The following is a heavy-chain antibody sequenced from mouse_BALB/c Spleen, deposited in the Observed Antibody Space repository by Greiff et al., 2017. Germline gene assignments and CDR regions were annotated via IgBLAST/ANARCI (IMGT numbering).Heavy chain of an antibody. CDR3: AKEGYGSSYDAMDY. CDR1: GFSLTSYG. Sequence: VKLMESGPSLVQPSQSLSITCTVSGFSLTSYGVHWVRQSPGKGLEWLGVIWRGGSTDYNAAFMSRLSITKDNSKSQVFFKMNSLQADDTAIYYCAKEGYGSSYDAMDYWGQGTSVTVSS. J-gene: IGHJ4*01. CDR2: IWRGGST. D-gene: IGHD1-1*01. V-gene: IGHV2-5-1*01.